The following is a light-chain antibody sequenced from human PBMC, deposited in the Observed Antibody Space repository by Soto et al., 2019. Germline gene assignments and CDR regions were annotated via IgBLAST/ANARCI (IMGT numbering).Light chain of an antibody. J-gene: IGKJ5*01. CDR1: QSVSIN. CDR2: GAS. CDR3: QQYNNWPPIT. Sequence: ETVMTQSPATLSVSPGEGATLSCRASQSVSINLAWYQQKPGQAPRLLIYGASTRATGIPARFSGSGSGTEFTLTISSLQSEDFAVFYCQQYNNWPPITFGQGTRLEIK. V-gene: IGKV3-15*01.